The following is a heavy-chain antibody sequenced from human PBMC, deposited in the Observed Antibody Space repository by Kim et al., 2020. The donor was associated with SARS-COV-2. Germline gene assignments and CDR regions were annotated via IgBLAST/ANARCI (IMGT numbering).Heavy chain of an antibody. V-gene: IGHV4-30-2*04. J-gene: IGHJ4*02. D-gene: IGHD1-26*01. Sequence: NPAHTSRITKSVDTSKNQFSLKLSSVPAADTAVYYCARDLGSGSYYGLNYWGQGTLVTVSS. CDR3: ARDLGSGSYYGLNY.